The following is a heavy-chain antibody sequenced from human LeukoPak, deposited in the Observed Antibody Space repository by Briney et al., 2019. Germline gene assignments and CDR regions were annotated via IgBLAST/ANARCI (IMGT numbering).Heavy chain of an antibody. V-gene: IGHV3-48*01. CDR2: ISRISTTI. D-gene: IGHD2-8*02. Sequence: GGSLRLSCAASGFTFSSYGMHWVRQAPGKGLEWISYISRISTTIHYADSVKGRFTISRDNVNNSLFLQMNSLRAEDTAVYYCARACNFCFTGADYWGQGSLVTVSS. CDR1: GFTFSSYG. CDR3: ARACNFCFTGADY. J-gene: IGHJ4*02.